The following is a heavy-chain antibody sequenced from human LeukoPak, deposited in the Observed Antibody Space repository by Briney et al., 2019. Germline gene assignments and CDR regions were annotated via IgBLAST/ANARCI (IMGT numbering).Heavy chain of an antibody. CDR2: INPNSGNT. CDR1: GYTFTGFY. D-gene: IGHD6-19*01. V-gene: IGHV1-8*02. J-gene: IGHJ6*03. Sequence: GASVKVSCKASGYTFTGFYMHWVRQAPGQGLEWMGWINPNSGNTGYAQKFQGRVTMTRNTSISTAYMELSSLRSEDTAVYYCARGVGGSGWYLDYYYYYMDVWGKGTTVTISS. CDR3: ARGVGGSGWYLDYYYYYMDV.